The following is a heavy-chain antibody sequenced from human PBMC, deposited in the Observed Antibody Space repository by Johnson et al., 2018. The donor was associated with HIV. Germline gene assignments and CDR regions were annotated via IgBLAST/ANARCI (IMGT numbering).Heavy chain of an antibody. CDR1: GFTFSSYA. CDR2: ISSNGGST. D-gene: IGHD4-17*01. V-gene: IGHV3-64*01. CDR3: ARPRTTVTQVDAFDI. Sequence: EVQLVESGGGLVQPGGSLRLSCAASGFTFSSYAMHWVRQAPGKGLDYVSAISSNGGSTYYANSVKGRFTISRDNSKNTLYLQMGSLRAEDMAVYYCARPRTTVTQVDAFDIWGQGTMVTVSS. J-gene: IGHJ3*02.